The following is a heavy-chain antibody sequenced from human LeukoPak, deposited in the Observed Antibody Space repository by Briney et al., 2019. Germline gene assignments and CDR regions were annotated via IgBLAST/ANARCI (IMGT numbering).Heavy chain of an antibody. D-gene: IGHD3-22*01. Sequence: PSETLSLTCTVPGGSISSDYWSWIRQPPGKGLEWIAHISYSGSTNYNPSLKSRVTISVDTSKNQFSLKLSSVTAADTAVYYCARRYYYDSSGLRNHAFDIWGQGTMVTVSS. J-gene: IGHJ3*02. CDR1: GGSISSDY. V-gene: IGHV4-59*08. CDR3: ARRYYYDSSGLRNHAFDI. CDR2: ISYSGST.